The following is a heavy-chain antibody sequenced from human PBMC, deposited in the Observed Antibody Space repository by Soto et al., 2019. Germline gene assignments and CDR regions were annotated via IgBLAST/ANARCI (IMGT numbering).Heavy chain of an antibody. D-gene: IGHD2-21*02. J-gene: IGHJ6*02. Sequence: QVQLVESGGGVVQPGRSLRLSCGASGFTFTSFALHWVRQAPGKGLEWVAIISFDGANKYYADSVKGRFTISRDNAKHTLDLELNRLRIEDTAVYYGASLLCGGDCFSSRDGLDVWGQGTTVTVS. CDR2: ISFDGANK. V-gene: IGHV3-30-3*01. CDR3: ASLLCGGDCFSSRDGLDV. CDR1: GFTFTSFA.